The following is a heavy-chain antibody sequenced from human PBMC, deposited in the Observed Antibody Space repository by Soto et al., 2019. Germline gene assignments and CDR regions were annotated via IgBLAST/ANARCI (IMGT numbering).Heavy chain of an antibody. Sequence: SETLSLTCTVSGGSISSSSYYWGWIRQPPGKGLEWIGSIYYSGSTYYNPSLKSRVTISVDTSKNQFSLKLSSVTAADTAVYYCARFGDYDGGFDYWGQGTLVTVSS. J-gene: IGHJ4*02. CDR1: GGSISSSSYY. CDR3: ARFGDYDGGFDY. V-gene: IGHV4-39*01. D-gene: IGHD4-17*01. CDR2: IYYSGST.